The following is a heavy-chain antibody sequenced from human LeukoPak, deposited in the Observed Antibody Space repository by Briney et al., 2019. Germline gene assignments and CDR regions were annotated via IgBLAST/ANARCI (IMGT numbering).Heavy chain of an antibody. J-gene: IGHJ4*02. CDR1: GGSISSFS. V-gene: IGHV4-59*01. CDR3: ARGSYRFDY. Sequence: SETLSLTCTVSGGSISSFSWSWIRQPPGKELEWIGYLYNSGSTDYNPSLKSRVTISVDTSKNQFSLKLSSVTAADTAVYYCARGSYRFDYWGQGTLVTVSS. CDR2: LYNSGST. D-gene: IGHD3-10*01.